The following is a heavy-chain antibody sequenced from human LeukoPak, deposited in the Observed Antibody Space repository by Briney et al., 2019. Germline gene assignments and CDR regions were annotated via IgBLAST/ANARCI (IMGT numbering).Heavy chain of an antibody. V-gene: IGHV1-2*02. D-gene: IGHD6-13*01. CDR2: INPNSGGT. Sequence: ASVKVSCKASGYIFTGYYMHWVRQAPGQGLEWMGWINPNSGGTNYAQRFQGRVTMTRDTSISTAYMELSRLRSDDTAVYYCARGIDSSSWYHYWGQGTLVTVSS. J-gene: IGHJ4*02. CDR1: GYIFTGYY. CDR3: ARGIDSSSWYHY.